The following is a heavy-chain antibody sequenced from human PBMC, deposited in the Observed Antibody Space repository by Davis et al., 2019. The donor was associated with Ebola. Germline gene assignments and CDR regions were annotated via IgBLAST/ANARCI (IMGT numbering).Heavy chain of an antibody. CDR1: GFSFSDYF. V-gene: IGHV3-11*01. D-gene: IGHD3-10*01. Sequence: GESLKISCETSGFSFSDYFMSWIRQAPGKGPEWIASISNSGLTIEYAASLKGRFTISRVNAENTLYLQMNSLGAEDTAVYYCARGITMVRALDWFDPWGQGTLVTVSS. CDR3: ARGITMVRALDWFDP. CDR2: ISNSGLTI. J-gene: IGHJ5*02.